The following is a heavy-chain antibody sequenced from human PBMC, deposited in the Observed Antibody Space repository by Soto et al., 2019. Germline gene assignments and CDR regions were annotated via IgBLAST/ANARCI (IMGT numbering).Heavy chain of an antibody. CDR2: VSSNDGNT. Sequence: QVQLVQSGGEVKKPWASVNVSCKASGYTFTSYGICWVRQAPGQGLEWMGRVSSNDGNTVYAPKIQDRVTMTTDTSTNTAYMDVRNLRSDDTAIYYCARDGGFSTGYDFWGQGTLVNASS. J-gene: IGHJ4*02. CDR3: ARDGGFSTGYDF. CDR1: GYTFTSYG. D-gene: IGHD5-18*01. V-gene: IGHV1-18*04.